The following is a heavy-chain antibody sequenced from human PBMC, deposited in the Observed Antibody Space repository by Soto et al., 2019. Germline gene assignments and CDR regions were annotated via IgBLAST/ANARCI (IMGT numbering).Heavy chain of an antibody. Sequence: GGSLRLSCAASGFTFRNYGIHWVRQAPGKGPEWVALISSDGSDKYYADSVRGRFTISRDNSKNTSSLQMNSLRGEDTAVYFCARDGTRSNGYYYYGLDVWGPGTTVTVSS. CDR1: GFTFRNYG. V-gene: IGHV3-30-3*01. CDR2: ISSDGSDK. CDR3: ARDGTRSNGYYYYGLDV. D-gene: IGHD2-8*01. J-gene: IGHJ6*02.